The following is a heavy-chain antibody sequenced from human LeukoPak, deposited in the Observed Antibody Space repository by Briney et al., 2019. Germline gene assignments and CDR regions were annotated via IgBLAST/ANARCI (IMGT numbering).Heavy chain of an antibody. D-gene: IGHD3-10*01. CDR2: FTHLETT. V-gene: IGHV4-34*01. CDR3: ARGNRRLGYYGSGSRLPYDA. CDR1: GGSFSGYY. J-gene: IGHJ5*02. Sequence: SETLSLTCDVYGGSFSGYYWTWIRQPPGRGLEWLGEFTHLETTNYNPSLKSRVTVSVDTSKNQFSLRLTSVTAADTAVYFCARGNRRLGYYGSGSRLPYDAWGQGTLVTVSS.